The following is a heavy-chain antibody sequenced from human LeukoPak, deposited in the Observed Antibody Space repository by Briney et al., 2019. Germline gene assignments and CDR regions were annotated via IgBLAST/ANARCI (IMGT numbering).Heavy chain of an antibody. Sequence: EAGGSMRLSSAASGFTFSSYAMSWVRQAPGKGLEWISAISGSGGSTYYVDSVKGRFTISRDNSKNTLYLQMNSLRVEDTAVYYCAKLPVAGLYFDYWGQGTLVTVSS. D-gene: IGHD6-19*01. J-gene: IGHJ4*02. CDR2: ISGSGGST. V-gene: IGHV3-23*01. CDR3: AKLPVAGLYFDY. CDR1: GFTFSSYA.